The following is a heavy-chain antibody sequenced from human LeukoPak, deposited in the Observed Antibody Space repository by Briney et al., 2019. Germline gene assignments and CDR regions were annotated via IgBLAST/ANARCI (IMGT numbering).Heavy chain of an antibody. V-gene: IGHV3-7*02. CDR3: ARGLRYFDWLFYY. J-gene: IGHJ4*02. CDR1: GFTFSSCW. Sequence: GGSLRLSCAASGFTFSSCWMTWVRQAPGKGLEWVANIKQDGNEKYYVDSVKGRFSISRDNAKNSVYLQMNSLRAEDTAVYYCARGLRYFDWLFYYWGQGTLVTVSS. CDR2: IKQDGNEK. D-gene: IGHD3-9*01.